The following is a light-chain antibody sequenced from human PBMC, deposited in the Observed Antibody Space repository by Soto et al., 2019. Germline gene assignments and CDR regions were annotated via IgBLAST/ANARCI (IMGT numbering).Light chain of an antibody. V-gene: IGLV2-14*01. Sequence: QSALTQPASVSGSPGQSITISCTGTGSDVGGYNYVSWYQQHPGKAPKLMIYDDSNRPSGVSNRFSGSKSGNTASLTISGLQAEDEADYYCSSYTSSSTLGVFGGGTQLTVL. CDR2: DDS. CDR1: GSDVGGYNY. J-gene: IGLJ2*01. CDR3: SSYTSSSTLGV.